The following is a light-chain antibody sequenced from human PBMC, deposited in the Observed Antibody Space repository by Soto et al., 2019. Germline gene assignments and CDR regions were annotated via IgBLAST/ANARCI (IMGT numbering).Light chain of an antibody. CDR1: RYNIGSNT. CDR3: AAWDDSLNGYVV. Sequence: QSVLTQPPSASGTPGQRVTISCSGSRYNIGSNTVNWYQQVPGTAPRLLIHRDHQRPSGVPDRFSGSKSGTSASLAISGLQSEDEADYYCAAWDDSLNGYVVFGGGTTLTVL. J-gene: IGLJ2*01. CDR2: RDH. V-gene: IGLV1-44*01.